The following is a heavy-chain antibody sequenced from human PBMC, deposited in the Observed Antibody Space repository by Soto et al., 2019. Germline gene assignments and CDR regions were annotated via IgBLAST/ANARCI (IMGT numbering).Heavy chain of an antibody. J-gene: IGHJ4*02. CDR3: ARVDYYDSSGDYGY. CDR1: GYTFTIYG. CDR2: ISGYNGNT. Sequence: QVQLVQSGAEVKKPGASVKVSCKASGYTFTIYGISWVRQAPGQGLEWMGWISGYNGNTDYAQNLQDRVTLTTDASQSSVYLELRSLRSDYTAVYYCARVDYYDSSGDYGYWGKGTLITVS. V-gene: IGHV1-18*04. D-gene: IGHD3-22*01.